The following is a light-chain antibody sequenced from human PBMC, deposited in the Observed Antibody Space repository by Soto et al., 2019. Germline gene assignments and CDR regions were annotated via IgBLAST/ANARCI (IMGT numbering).Light chain of an antibody. CDR1: QNLNSNF. V-gene: IGKV3-20*01. CDR3: QQYGSSPPFT. CDR2: GVS. J-gene: IGKJ3*01. Sequence: ETVLTQSPGTLSLSPGERATLSCRASQNLNSNFLAWYQQKPGQAPRLLIYGVSNRATGIPDRFSGSGSGTDFTLTISRLEPEDFAVYYCQQYGSSPPFTVGPGTKVDIK.